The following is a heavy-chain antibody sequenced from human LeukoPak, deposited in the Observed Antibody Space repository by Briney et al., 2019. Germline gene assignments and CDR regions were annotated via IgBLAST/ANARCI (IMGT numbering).Heavy chain of an antibody. Sequence: GGSLRLSCAVSGITLSNYGMSWIRQAPGKGLEWVLGISGSGGNTYYADSVKGRFTISRDNSKNTLYLQMNGLRAEDTAVYFCAKRGVVIRVILVGFHKEAYYFDSWGQGALVTVSS. D-gene: IGHD3-22*01. CDR1: GITLSNYG. V-gene: IGHV3-23*01. CDR3: AKRGVVIRVILVGFHKEAYYFDS. CDR2: ISGSGGNT. J-gene: IGHJ4*02.